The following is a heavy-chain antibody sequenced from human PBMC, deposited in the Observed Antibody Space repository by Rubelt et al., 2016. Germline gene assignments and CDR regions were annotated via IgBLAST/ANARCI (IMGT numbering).Heavy chain of an antibody. CDR3: ARTKTVEMATIPLAY. D-gene: IGHD5-24*01. CDR2: INPSGGST. CDR1: GYTFTSYY. J-gene: IGHJ4*02. Sequence: QVQLVQSGAEVKKPGASVKVSCKASGYTFTSYYMHWVRQAPGQGLEWMGIINPSGGSTSYAKKVQGRVTMTRDKSTSTVYMELSSLRSEDTAVYYCARTKTVEMATIPLAYWGQGTLVTVSS. V-gene: IGHV1-46*01.